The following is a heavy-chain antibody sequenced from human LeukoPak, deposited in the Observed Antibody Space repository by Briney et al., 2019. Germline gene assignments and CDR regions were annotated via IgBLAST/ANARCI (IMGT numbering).Heavy chain of an antibody. J-gene: IGHJ4*02. Sequence: HPGGSLKLSCAASGFTFSGSAMHWVRQASGKGLEWVGRIRSKPNSYATAYAASVKGRFTISRDDSKNTAFLQMKSLKTEDTAVYYCTRHDNYYDISGPSHRGQGTLVTVSS. CDR3: TRHDNYYDISGPSH. CDR1: GFTFSGSA. CDR2: IRSKPNSYAT. D-gene: IGHD3-22*01. V-gene: IGHV3-73*01.